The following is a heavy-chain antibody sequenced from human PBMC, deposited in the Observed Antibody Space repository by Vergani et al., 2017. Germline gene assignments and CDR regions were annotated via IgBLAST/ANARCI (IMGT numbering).Heavy chain of an antibody. CDR2: ISSSSSYI. CDR1: GFTFSSYS. CDR3: AREKPAAGSGSYYPDY. D-gene: IGHD1-26*01. Sequence: EVQLVESRGGLVKPGGSLRLSCAASGFTFSSYSMNWVRQAPGKGLEWVSSISSSSSYIYYADSVKGRFTISRDNAKNSLYLQMNSLRAEDTAVYYCAREKPAAGSGSYYPDYWGQGTLVTVSS. V-gene: IGHV3-21*01. J-gene: IGHJ4*02.